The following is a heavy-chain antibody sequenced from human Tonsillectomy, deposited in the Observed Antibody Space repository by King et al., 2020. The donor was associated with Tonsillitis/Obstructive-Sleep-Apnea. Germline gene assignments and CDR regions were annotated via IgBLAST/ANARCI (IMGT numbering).Heavy chain of an antibody. CDR3: AKGTSIAARPGYFQH. CDR1: GFTFSSYG. J-gene: IGHJ1*01. D-gene: IGHD6-6*01. CDR2: ISYDGSNK. Sequence: VQLVESGGGVVQPGRSLRLSCAASGFTFSSYGMHWVRQAPGKGLEWVAVISYDGSNKYYADSVKGRFTISRDNSKNTLYLQMNSLRAEDTVLYYCAKGTSIAARPGYFQHWGQGTLVTVSS. V-gene: IGHV3-30*18.